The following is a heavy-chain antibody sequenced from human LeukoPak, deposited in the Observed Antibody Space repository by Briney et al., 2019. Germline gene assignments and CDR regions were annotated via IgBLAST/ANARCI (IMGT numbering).Heavy chain of an antibody. V-gene: IGHV1-8*01. CDR2: MNPNSGNT. CDR3: ARVSGFERKDSFSY. D-gene: IGHD5-12*01. J-gene: IGHJ4*02. CDR1: AYTFTSYD. Sequence: GASVKVSCKASAYTFTSYDINWVRQATGQGLEWMGWMNPNSGNTGYAQRFQGRVTMTRDNSISTAYMELSNLTSEDTAVYFCARVSGFERKDSFSYWGRGTLVTVSS.